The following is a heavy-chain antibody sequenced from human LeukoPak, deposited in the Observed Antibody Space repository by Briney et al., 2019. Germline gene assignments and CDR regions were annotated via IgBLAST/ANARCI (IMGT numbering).Heavy chain of an antibody. D-gene: IGHD3-3*01. Sequence: GSLRLSCAASGFTFSSYGMHWVRQAPGKGLEWVVVISYDGSNKYYADSVKGRFTISRDNSKNTLYLQMNSLRAEDTAVYYCAKDRGVVLSGMDVWGQGTTVTVSS. CDR1: GFTFSSYG. V-gene: IGHV3-30*18. J-gene: IGHJ6*02. CDR3: AKDRGVVLSGMDV. CDR2: ISYDGSNK.